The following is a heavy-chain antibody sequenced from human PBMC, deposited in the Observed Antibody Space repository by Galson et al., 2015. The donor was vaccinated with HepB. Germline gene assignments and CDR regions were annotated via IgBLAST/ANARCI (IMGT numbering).Heavy chain of an antibody. J-gene: IGHJ4*02. D-gene: IGHD6-19*01. CDR1: GYTFTSYA. Sequence: SVKVSCKASGYTFTSYAMHWVRQAPGQRLEWMGWINAGNGNTKYSQKFQGRVTITRDTSASTAYMELSSLRSEDTAVYYCARVAHSSGWYSDYWGQGTLVTVSS. CDR3: ARVAHSSGWYSDY. V-gene: IGHV1-3*01. CDR2: INAGNGNT.